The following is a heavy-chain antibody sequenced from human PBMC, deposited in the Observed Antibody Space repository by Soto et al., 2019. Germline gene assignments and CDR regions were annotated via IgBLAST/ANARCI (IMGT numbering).Heavy chain of an antibody. CDR2: IIPIFGTA. J-gene: IGHJ6*02. CDR1: GGTFSSYA. Sequence: SVKVSCKASGGTFSSYAISWVRQAPGQGLEWMGGIIPIFGTANYAQKFQGRVTITADESTSTAYMELSSLRSEDTAVYYCARPREVTTNYYYYYYGMDVWGQGTTVTVSS. CDR3: ARPREVTTNYYYYYYGMDV. D-gene: IGHD4-4*01. V-gene: IGHV1-69*01.